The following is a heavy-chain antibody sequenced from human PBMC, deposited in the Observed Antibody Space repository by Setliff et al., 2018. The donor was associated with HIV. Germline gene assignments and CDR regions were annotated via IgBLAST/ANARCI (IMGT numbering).Heavy chain of an antibody. V-gene: IGHV4-59*08. CDR3: ARLRSELGVFDY. Sequence: SETLSLTCTVSGGSISSYYWSWIRQPPGKGLEWIGYIYYSGSTNYNPSLKSRVTISVDTSKNQFSLKLSSVTAADTAVYYCARLRSELGVFDYWVQGTLVTVSS. J-gene: IGHJ4*02. CDR1: GGSISSYY. D-gene: IGHD1-26*01. CDR2: IYYSGST.